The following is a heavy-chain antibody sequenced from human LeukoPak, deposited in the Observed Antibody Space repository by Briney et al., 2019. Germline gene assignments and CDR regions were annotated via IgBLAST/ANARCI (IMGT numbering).Heavy chain of an antibody. D-gene: IGHD3-10*01. CDR1: GFTFSSYA. CDR2: ISYDGSNK. Sequence: PGGSLRLSCAASGFTFSSYAMHWVRQAPGKGLEWVAVISYDGSNKYYADSVKGRFTISRDNSKNTLYLQMGSLRAEDMAVYYCARDVLGYGSGILGGFDYWGQGTLVTVSS. CDR3: ARDVLGYGSGILGGFDY. V-gene: IGHV3-30*14. J-gene: IGHJ4*02.